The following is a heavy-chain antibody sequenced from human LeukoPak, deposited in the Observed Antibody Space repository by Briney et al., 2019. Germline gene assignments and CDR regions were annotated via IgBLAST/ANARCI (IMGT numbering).Heavy chain of an antibody. CDR3: AKPRTTGLGWAQFDY. J-gene: IGHJ4*02. Sequence: GGSLRLSCTTSGFTFNNYHIHWVRQAPGKGLEWVSGFDGNGPNTYYADSVKGRWTISRDNSRNTLYLEMNSLRPEDTAIYYCAKPRTTGLGWAQFDYWGQGSLVTVSS. CDR2: FDGNGPNT. D-gene: IGHD2-8*02. CDR1: GFTFNNYH. V-gene: IGHV3-23*01.